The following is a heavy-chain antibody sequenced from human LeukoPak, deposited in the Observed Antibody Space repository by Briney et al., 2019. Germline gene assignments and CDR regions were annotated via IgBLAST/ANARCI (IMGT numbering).Heavy chain of an antibody. CDR3: ARLGIAAAGTGNFDY. J-gene: IGHJ4*02. CDR1: RYSFTTNW. D-gene: IGHD6-13*01. Sequence: GESLKISCKGSRYSFTTNWIAWVRQMPGKGLEWMGIIYPGDSDTRYSPSFQGQVTISADKSISTAYLQWSSLKASDTAMYYCARLGIAAAGTGNFDYWGQGTLVTVSS. V-gene: IGHV5-51*01. CDR2: IYPGDSDT.